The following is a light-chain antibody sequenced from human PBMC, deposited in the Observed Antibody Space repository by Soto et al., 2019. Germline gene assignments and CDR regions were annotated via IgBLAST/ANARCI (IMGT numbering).Light chain of an antibody. CDR2: EVS. CDR1: SSDVNDYKY. CDR3: SSHMNRSTLV. J-gene: IGLJ1*01. Sequence: QSALTQPPSVSGSPGQSITISCTGTSSDVNDYKYVSWYQQHPGKAPKALIYEVSNYPSGVSKRFSGSRSGNTASLIISGLQAEDEAVYYCSSHMNRSTLVFGTGTKLTVL. V-gene: IGLV2-14*01.